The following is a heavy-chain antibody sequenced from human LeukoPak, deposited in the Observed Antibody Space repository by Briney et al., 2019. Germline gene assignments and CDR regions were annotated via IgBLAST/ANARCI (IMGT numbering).Heavy chain of an antibody. Sequence: ASVKVSCKASGYTFTSYDINWVRQATGQGLEWMGWMNPNSGNTNYAQKLQGRVTMTTDTSTSTAYMELRSLRSDDTAVYYCARDRRPQASPFWSGYYTISHDAFDIWGQGTMVTVSS. V-gene: IGHV1-18*01. CDR2: MNPNSGNT. J-gene: IGHJ3*02. D-gene: IGHD3-3*01. CDR3: ARDRRPQASPFWSGYYTISHDAFDI. CDR1: GYTFTSYD.